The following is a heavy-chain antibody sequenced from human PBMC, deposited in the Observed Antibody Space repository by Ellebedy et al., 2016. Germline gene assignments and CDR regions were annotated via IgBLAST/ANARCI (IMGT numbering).Heavy chain of an antibody. D-gene: IGHD4-17*01. Sequence: ASVKVSCKASGYTFTNFPLNWVRQAPGQGLEWMGWISTSTGNAEYAQGFTGRFVFSLDTSVNTAYLQISSLKAEDTAVYYCMADAVTTPSGFDSWGQGTLVTVSS. CDR2: ISTSTGNA. J-gene: IGHJ4*02. V-gene: IGHV7-4-1*02. CDR3: MADAVTTPSGFDS. CDR1: GYTFTNFP.